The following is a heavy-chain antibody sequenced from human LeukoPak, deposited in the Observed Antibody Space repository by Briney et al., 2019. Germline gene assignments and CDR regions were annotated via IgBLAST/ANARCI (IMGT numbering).Heavy chain of an antibody. CDR1: GFTFSSYG. J-gene: IGHJ3*02. D-gene: IGHD3-9*01. V-gene: IGHV3-23*01. CDR2: ISGRGGST. CDR3: ARSYFDILTGFYRSFDASDM. Sequence: GGSLRLSCAASGFTFSSYGMSWVRQAPGKGLEWVSSISGRGGSTYYADSVKGRFTISRDNSKNTLYLQMNSLRAEDTAVYYCARSYFDILTGFYRSFDASDMWGQGTMVPVSS.